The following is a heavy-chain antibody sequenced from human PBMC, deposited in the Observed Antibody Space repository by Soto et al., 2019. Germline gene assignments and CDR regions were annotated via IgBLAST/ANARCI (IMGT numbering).Heavy chain of an antibody. J-gene: IGHJ6*02. CDR2: IIPIFGTA. D-gene: IGHD3-22*01. V-gene: IGHV1-69*13. CDR1: GGTFSSYA. CDR3: ARDQGYYDSSGFKDYYYGMDV. Sequence: ASVKVSCKASGGTFSSYAISWVRQAPGQGLEWMGGIIPIFGTANYAQKFQGRVTITADESTSTAYMELSSLRSEDTAVYYCARDQGYYDSSGFKDYYYGMDVWGQGTTVTVSS.